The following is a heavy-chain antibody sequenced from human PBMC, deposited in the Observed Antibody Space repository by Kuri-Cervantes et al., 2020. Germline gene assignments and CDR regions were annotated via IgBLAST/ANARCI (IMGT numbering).Heavy chain of an antibody. CDR2: ISGSGGST. D-gene: IGHD3-22*01. V-gene: IGHV3-23*01. CDR1: GFTFSSYA. Sequence: GESLKIPCAASGFTFSSYAMSWVRQAPGKGLEWVSAISGSGGSTYYADSVKGRFTISRDNSKNTLYLQMNSLRAEDTAVYYCAKSLITMIVVAWGQGTLVTVSS. CDR3: AKSLITMIVVA. J-gene: IGHJ5*02.